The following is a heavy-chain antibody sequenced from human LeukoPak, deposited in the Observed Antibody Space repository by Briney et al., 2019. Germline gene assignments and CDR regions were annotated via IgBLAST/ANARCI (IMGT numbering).Heavy chain of an antibody. Sequence: GSSMKVSGEPFGDTFTGYYMHWVRQAPGQGLEWLGWINPYSGVTNYAEEFHGRVTMTRDTSISTAYMELSRLRSDDTAVYYCARVAYSSSSGNARQYYFDHWGQGTLVSFSS. CDR1: GDTFTGYY. CDR3: ARVAYSSSSGNARQYYFDH. V-gene: IGHV1-2*02. CDR2: INPYSGVT. D-gene: IGHD6-6*01. J-gene: IGHJ4*02.